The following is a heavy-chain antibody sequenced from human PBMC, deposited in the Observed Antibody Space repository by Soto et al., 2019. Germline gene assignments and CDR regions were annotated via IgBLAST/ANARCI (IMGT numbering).Heavy chain of an antibody. J-gene: IGHJ4*02. CDR1: GFTFNNYA. V-gene: IGHV3-23*01. CDR2: ISVTGGST. CDR3: AKDRLGSNFDY. D-gene: IGHD4-4*01. Sequence: EVQVLDSGGGLVQPGGSLRLSCAASGFTFNNYAMNWVRQAPGKGLAWVATISVTGGSTYYADSVKGRFTISRDNSKNTLYLQMNSLRVEDTAVYYCAKDRLGSNFDYWGQGTQVTVSS.